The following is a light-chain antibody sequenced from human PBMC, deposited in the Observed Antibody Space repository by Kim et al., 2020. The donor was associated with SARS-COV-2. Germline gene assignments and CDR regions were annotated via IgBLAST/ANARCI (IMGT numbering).Light chain of an antibody. CDR1: SSNIGSKY. V-gene: IGLV1-47*01. CDR3: AAWDDSLSGDVV. CDR2: RNN. Sequence: QSVLTQPPSASGTPGQRVTISCSGSSSNIGSKYVYWYQQLPGTAPKLLIYRNNQRPSGVPDRFSGSKSGTSASLAISGLRSEDEADYYCAAWDDSLSGDVVFGGGTQLTVL. J-gene: IGLJ2*01.